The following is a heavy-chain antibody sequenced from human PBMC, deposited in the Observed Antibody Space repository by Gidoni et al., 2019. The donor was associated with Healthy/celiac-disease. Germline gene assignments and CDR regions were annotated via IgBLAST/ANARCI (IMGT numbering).Heavy chain of an antibody. D-gene: IGHD6-6*01. V-gene: IGHV4-39*01. Sequence: QLQLQESGPGLVKPSETLSLTCTVSGGSISSSSSYWGWIRQPPGKGLEWIGSIYYSGSTYYNPSLKSRVTISVDTSKNQFSLKLSSVTAADTAVYYCASEVSAARPDYWGQGTLVTVSS. J-gene: IGHJ4*02. CDR2: IYYSGST. CDR1: GGSISSSSSY. CDR3: ASEVSAARPDY.